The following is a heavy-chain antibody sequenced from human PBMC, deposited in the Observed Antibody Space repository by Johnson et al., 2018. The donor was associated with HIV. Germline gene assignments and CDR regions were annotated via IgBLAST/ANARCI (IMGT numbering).Heavy chain of an antibody. CDR2: ISSDGSST. CDR1: GFTFSTYW. CDR3: AREGASERAGFDI. V-gene: IGHV3-74*01. D-gene: IGHD4/OR15-4a*01. Sequence: VQLMESGGGLVQPGGSLRLSCAASGFTFSTYWMHWVRQTPGKGLVWVSRISSDGSSTTYEVSVRGRFTISRDNAKNTLSLEMKSLRAEDTAVYSGAREGASERAGFDIWGQGKMVTVSS. J-gene: IGHJ3*02.